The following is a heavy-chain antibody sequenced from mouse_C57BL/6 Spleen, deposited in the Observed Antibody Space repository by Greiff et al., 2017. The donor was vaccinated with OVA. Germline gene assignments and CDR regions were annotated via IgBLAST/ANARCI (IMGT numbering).Heavy chain of an antibody. CDR2: ISSGSSTI. Sequence: EVKLVESGGGLVKPGGSLKLSCAASGFTFSDYGMHWVRQAPEKGLEWVAYISSGSSTIYYADTVKGRFTISRDNAKNTLFLQMTSLRSEDTAMYYCANTDGSFAMDYWGQGTSVTVSS. CDR3: ANTDGSFAMDY. V-gene: IGHV5-17*01. J-gene: IGHJ4*01. CDR1: GFTFSDYG. D-gene: IGHD2-3*01.